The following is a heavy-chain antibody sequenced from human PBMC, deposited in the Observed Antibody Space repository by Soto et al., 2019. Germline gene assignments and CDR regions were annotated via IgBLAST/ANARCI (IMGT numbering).Heavy chain of an antibody. CDR1: GYSFTSYW. D-gene: IGHD6-13*01. CDR2: IDPIDSYT. Sequence: PGESLKISCKGSGYSFTSYWISWVRQMPGKGLEWMGRIDPIDSYTNYSPSFQGHVTISADKSISTAYLQWSSLKASDTAMYYCAGLGPIAAAGTIRADYWGQGTLVTVSS. J-gene: IGHJ4*02. V-gene: IGHV5-10-1*01. CDR3: AGLGPIAAAGTIRADY.